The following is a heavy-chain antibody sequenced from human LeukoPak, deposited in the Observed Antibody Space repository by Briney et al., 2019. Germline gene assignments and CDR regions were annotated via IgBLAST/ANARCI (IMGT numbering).Heavy chain of an antibody. J-gene: IGHJ4*02. V-gene: IGHV3-23*01. Sequence: PGGSLRLSCAASGFTVSSSYMSWVRQAPGKGLEWVSAISGSGGSTYYADSVKGRFTISRDNSKNTLYLQMNSLRAEDTAVYYCAKDPELLWFGELSNGYFDYWGQGTLVTVSS. CDR3: AKDPELLWFGELSNGYFDY. CDR1: GFTVSSSY. CDR2: ISGSGGST. D-gene: IGHD3-10*01.